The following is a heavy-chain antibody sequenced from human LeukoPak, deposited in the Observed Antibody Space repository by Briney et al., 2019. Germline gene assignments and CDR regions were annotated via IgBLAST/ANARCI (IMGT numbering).Heavy chain of an antibody. CDR3: ARVGKERYYDSSGPYYYYYMDV. J-gene: IGHJ6*03. Sequence: GGSLRLSCAASGFTFSDYYMSWIRQAPGKGLEWVSYISSSGSTIYYADSVKGRFTISRDNSKNTLYLQMNSLRAEDTAVYYCARVGKERYYDSSGPYYYYYMDVWGKGTTVTVSS. D-gene: IGHD3-22*01. CDR1: GFTFSDYY. CDR2: ISSSGSTI. V-gene: IGHV3-11*01.